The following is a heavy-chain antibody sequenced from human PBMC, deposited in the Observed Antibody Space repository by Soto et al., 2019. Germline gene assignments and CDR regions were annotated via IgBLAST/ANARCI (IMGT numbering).Heavy chain of an antibody. J-gene: IGHJ4*02. D-gene: IGHD3-3*01. V-gene: IGHV4-31*03. Sequence: SETLSLTSTVSGGSISSGGYYWSWIRQHPGKGLEWIGYIYYSGSTYYNPSLKSRVTISVDTSKNQFSLKLSSVTAADTAVYYCARNLRFLEWLSEPNFDYWGQGTLVTVSS. CDR2: IYYSGST. CDR1: GGSISSGGYY. CDR3: ARNLRFLEWLSEPNFDY.